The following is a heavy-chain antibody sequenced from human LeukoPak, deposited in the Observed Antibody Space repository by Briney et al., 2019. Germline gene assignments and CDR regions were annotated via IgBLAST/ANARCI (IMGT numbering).Heavy chain of an antibody. CDR3: AREGYGDYDY. D-gene: IGHD4-17*01. Sequence: GGSLRLSCVASGFTFSSYWMHWVRQVPGKGLVWVSRINSDGSSTSYVDSVKGRFTISRDNAKNTLYLQMNNLRADDRAVYYCAREGYGDYDYWGQGTLVTVSS. J-gene: IGHJ4*02. V-gene: IGHV3-74*01. CDR1: GFTFSSYW. CDR2: INSDGSST.